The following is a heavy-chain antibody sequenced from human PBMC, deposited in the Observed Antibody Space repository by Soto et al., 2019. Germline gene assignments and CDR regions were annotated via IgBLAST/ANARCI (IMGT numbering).Heavy chain of an antibody. Sequence: QVQLVESGGGVVQPGRSLRLSCAASGFTFSSYAMHWVRQAPGKGLERVAVISYDGSNKYYADSVKGRFTISRDNSKNTLYLQMNSLRAEDTAVYYCARDQGNRYCSSTSCYFDYWGQGTLVTVSS. CDR2: ISYDGSNK. J-gene: IGHJ4*02. CDR3: ARDQGNRYCSSTSCYFDY. D-gene: IGHD2-2*01. CDR1: GFTFSSYA. V-gene: IGHV3-30-3*01.